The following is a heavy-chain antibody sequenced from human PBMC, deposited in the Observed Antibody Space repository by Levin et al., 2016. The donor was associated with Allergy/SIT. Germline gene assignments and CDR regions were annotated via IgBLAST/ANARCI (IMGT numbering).Heavy chain of an antibody. CDR3: ARDGWSGYSYYYYYYGMDV. CDR2: ISYDGSNK. J-gene: IGHJ6*02. Sequence: VRQAPGKGLEWVAVISYDGSNKYYADSVKGRFTISRDNSKNTPYLQMNSLRAEDTAVYYCARDGWSGYSYYYYYYGMDVWGQGTTVTVSS. D-gene: IGHD3-3*01. V-gene: IGHV3-30*04.